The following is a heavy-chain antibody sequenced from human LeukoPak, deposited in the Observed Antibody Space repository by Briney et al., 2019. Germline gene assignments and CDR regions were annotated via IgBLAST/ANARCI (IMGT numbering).Heavy chain of an antibody. V-gene: IGHV3-23*01. CDR2: ISGSGGST. J-gene: IGHJ5*02. CDR1: GFTFSSYA. Sequence: PGGSLRLSCAASGFTFSSYAMIWVRQAPGKGLEWVSAISGSGGSTYYADSVKGRFTISRDNSKNTLYLQMNSLRAEDTAVYYCAKLGYCSSTSCYFNWFDPWGQGTLVTVSS. D-gene: IGHD2-2*01. CDR3: AKLGYCSSTSCYFNWFDP.